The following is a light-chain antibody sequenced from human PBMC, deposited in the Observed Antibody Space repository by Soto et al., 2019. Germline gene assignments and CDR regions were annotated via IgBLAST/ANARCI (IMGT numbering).Light chain of an antibody. CDR1: SSDVGKYNY. CDR2: EVN. V-gene: IGLV2-8*01. Sequence: QSVLTQPPSASGSPGQSVTISCTGSSSDVGKYNYVSWYQQHPGKAPKLMIHEVNQRPSGVPDRFSGSKSGNTASLAISGLQTEDEADYYCSSYAGSDNVIFGGGTQLTVL. J-gene: IGLJ2*01. CDR3: SSYAGSDNVI.